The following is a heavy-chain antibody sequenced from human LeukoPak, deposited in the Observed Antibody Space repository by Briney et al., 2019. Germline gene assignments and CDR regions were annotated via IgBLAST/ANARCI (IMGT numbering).Heavy chain of an antibody. CDR2: LYDIVGSA. Sequence: GESLRLSCAASGFTLNRYANYWVRHAPGKTVELISGLYDIVGSAHYADSVKGPFTISRDNSKNTLYLQMSSLRAEDTAVYYCGKTTAAYSSGRFPGWPVDYWGQGTLVTVSS. V-gene: IGHV3-23*01. J-gene: IGHJ4*02. CDR1: GFTLNRYA. D-gene: IGHD6-19*01. CDR3: GKTTAAYSSGRFPGWPVDY.